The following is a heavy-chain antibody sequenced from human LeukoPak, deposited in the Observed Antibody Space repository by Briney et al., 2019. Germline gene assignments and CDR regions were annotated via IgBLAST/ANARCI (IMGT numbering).Heavy chain of an antibody. CDR1: GFTFSSYA. Sequence: PGGSLRLSCAASGFTFSSYAMSWVRQAPGKGLEWVSAISGSGGSTYYADSVKGRFTISRDNSKNTLYLQMNSLRAEDTAVYYFAKDRHRNIVPPLAFAPWGQGTLVTVSS. CDR2: ISGSGGST. V-gene: IGHV3-23*01. D-gene: IGHD2-15*01. J-gene: IGHJ5*02. CDR3: AKDRHRNIVPPLAFAP.